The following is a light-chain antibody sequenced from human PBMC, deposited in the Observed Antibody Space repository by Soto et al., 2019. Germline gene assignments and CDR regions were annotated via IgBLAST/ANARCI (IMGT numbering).Light chain of an antibody. CDR2: DVS. CDR1: SSDVGGYNF. V-gene: IGLV2-14*01. CDR3: SSYTSSSTVV. J-gene: IGLJ2*01. Sequence: QSALTQPASVSGSPGQPITISCTGTSSDVGGYNFVSWYQQHPGTAPKLMIYDVSNRPSGVSNRFSGSKSGNTASLTISGLQPEDEADYYCSSYTSSSTVVFGGGTKLTVL.